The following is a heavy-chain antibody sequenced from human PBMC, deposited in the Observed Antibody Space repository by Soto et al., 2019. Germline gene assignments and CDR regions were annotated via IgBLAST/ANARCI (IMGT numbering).Heavy chain of an antibody. CDR3: AAARECLADPFDY. D-gene: IGHD3-10*01. V-gene: IGHV3-30-3*01. J-gene: IGHJ4*02. Sequence: GGSLRFYCAASGITFRIYTMHWVRQAPGKGLEWVSVISYDGDSIFYTDSVKGRFTISRDNSRNTLYLQMNSLRAEDTAIYYCAAARECLADPFDYWGQGTRVTISS. CDR2: ISYDGDSI. CDR1: GITFRIYT.